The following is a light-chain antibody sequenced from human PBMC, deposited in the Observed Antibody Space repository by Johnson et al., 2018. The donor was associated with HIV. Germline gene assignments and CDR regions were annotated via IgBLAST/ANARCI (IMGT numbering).Light chain of an antibody. CDR1: SSNVGNNY. J-gene: IGLJ1*01. Sequence: QSVLTQPPSVSAAPGQKVTISCSGSSSNVGNNYVSWYQCLPGTAPKLLIFENNKRPSGIPDRFSGSKSGTSATLGITGLQTGDEADYYCGTWDSSLSSYVFGTGTKVTV. CDR3: GTWDSSLSSYV. CDR2: ENN. V-gene: IGLV1-51*02.